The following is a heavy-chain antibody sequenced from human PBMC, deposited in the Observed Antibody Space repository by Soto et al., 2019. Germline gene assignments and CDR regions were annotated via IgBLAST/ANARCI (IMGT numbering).Heavy chain of an antibody. CDR1: GYTFSTSV. CDR2: IRPDNGNR. CDR3: ARDTESNRYND. D-gene: IGHD1-20*01. J-gene: IGHJ1*01. V-gene: IGHV1-18*01. Sequence: GASVKVSCTTSGYTFSTSVISWGRQAPGQGLEWVGWIRPDNGNRKSAQRLQGRVTLTTDTSASTAYMELRSLTSDDTAMYYCARDTESNRYNDWGQGNLVTVSS.